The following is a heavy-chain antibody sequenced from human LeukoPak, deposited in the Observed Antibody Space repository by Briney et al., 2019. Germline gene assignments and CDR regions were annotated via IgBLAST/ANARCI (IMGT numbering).Heavy chain of an antibody. CDR3: AKDAASPDY. D-gene: IGHD5-18*01. CDR2: ISASGSNT. Sequence: GGSLRLSCADSGLTFSSYLMRWLRQAPGKGLYWVSGISASGSNTYYAGSVKGRFTISRDNSKNTLYLQMNSLRAEDTAVYYCAKDAASPDYWGQGTLVTVSS. J-gene: IGHJ4*02. V-gene: IGHV3-23*01. CDR1: GLTFSSYL.